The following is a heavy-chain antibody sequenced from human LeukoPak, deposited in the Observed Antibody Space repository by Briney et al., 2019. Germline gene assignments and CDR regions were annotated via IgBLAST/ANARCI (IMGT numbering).Heavy chain of an antibody. CDR1: GYTFTSYG. V-gene: IGHV1-18*01. CDR3: ARPYYDSSAPPYDY. D-gene: IGHD3-22*01. CDR2: ISAYNGNT. Sequence: ASVKVSCNASGYTFTSYGISWVRQAPGQGLEWMGWISAYNGNTNYAQKLQGRVTMTTDTSTSTAHMELRSLRSDDTAVYYCARPYYDSSAPPYDYWGQGTLVTVSS. J-gene: IGHJ4*02.